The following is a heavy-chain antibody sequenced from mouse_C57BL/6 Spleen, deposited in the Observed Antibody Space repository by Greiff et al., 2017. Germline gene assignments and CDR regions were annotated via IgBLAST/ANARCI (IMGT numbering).Heavy chain of an antibody. CDR1: GYTFTDYE. D-gene: IGHD2-3*01. CDR3: TRSGWLLRWFAY. V-gene: IGHV1-15*01. CDR2: IDPETGGT. Sequence: VQLQQSGAELVRPGASVTLSCKASGYTFTDYEMHWVKQTPVHGLEWIGAIDPETGGTAYNQKFKGKAILTADKSSSTAYMELRSLTSEDSAVYYCTRSGWLLRWFAYWGQGTLVTVSA. J-gene: IGHJ3*01.